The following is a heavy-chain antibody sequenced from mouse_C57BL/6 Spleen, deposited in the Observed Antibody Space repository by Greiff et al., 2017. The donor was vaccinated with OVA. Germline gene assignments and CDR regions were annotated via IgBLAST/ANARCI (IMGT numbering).Heavy chain of an antibody. CDR1: GFTFSDYY. D-gene: IGHD2-2*01. CDR3: ARWLPPYAMDY. V-gene: IGHV5-12*01. J-gene: IGHJ4*01. Sequence: EVKVVESGGGLVQPGGSLKLSCAASGFTFSDYYMYWVRQTPEKRLEWVGYISNGGGSTYYPDTVKGRFTISRDNAKNTLYLQMSRLKSEDTAMYYCARWLPPYAMDYWGQGTSVTVSS. CDR2: ISNGGGST.